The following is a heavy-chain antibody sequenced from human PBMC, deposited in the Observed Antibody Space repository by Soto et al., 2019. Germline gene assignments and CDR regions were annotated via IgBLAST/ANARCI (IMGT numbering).Heavy chain of an antibody. J-gene: IGHJ4*02. D-gene: IGHD3-22*01. Sequence: GGSLRLSCAASGFTFSSYAMHWVRQAPGKGLEWVAVISYDGSNKYYADSVKGRFTISRDNSKNTLYLQMNSLRAEDTAVYYCAREYYDSSGYFDYWGQGTLVTVSS. CDR3: AREYYDSSGYFDY. CDR2: ISYDGSNK. V-gene: IGHV3-30-3*01. CDR1: GFTFSSYA.